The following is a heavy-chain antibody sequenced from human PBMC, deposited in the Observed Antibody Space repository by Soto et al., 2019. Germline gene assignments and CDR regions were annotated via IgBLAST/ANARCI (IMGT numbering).Heavy chain of an antibody. CDR1: GFTFSSYA. CDR3: AKDPTYSGSSY. CDR2: ISGSGGST. D-gene: IGHD6-6*01. Sequence: GSLLLTCSASGFTFSSYAMSWVRQAPGKGLEWVSAISGSGGSTYYADSVKGRFTISRDNSKNTLYLQMNSLRAEDTAVYYCAKDPTYSGSSYWGQGTLVTVYS. J-gene: IGHJ4*02. V-gene: IGHV3-23*01.